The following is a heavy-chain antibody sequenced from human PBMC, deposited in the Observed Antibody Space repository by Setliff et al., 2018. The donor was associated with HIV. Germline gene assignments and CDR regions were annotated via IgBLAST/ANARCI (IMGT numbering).Heavy chain of an antibody. D-gene: IGHD6-19*01. CDR3: ARLKGYSSGWYFDY. Sequence: SETLSLTCTVSGGSISSGGYYWSWIRQHPGKGLEWIGDIYYSGSTNYNPSLKSRVTISVDTSKNQFSLKLSSVTAADTAVYYCARLKGYSSGWYFDYWGQGTLVTVSS. J-gene: IGHJ4*02. V-gene: IGHV4-61*08. CDR2: IYYSGST. CDR1: GGSISSGGYY.